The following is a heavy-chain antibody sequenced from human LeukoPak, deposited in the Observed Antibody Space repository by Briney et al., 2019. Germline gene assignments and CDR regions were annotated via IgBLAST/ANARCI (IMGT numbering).Heavy chain of an antibody. D-gene: IGHD6-13*01. CDR1: GYTFTGYY. CDR2: INPNSGGT. CDR3: AREYSSSWKYNWFDP. V-gene: IGHV1-2*02. Sequence: AASVKVSCKASGYTFTGYYMHWVRQAPGQGLEWMGWINPNSGGTNYAQKFQGRVTMTRDTSISTAYMELSRLRSDDTAVYYCAREYSSSWKYNWFDPWGQGTLVTVSS. J-gene: IGHJ5*02.